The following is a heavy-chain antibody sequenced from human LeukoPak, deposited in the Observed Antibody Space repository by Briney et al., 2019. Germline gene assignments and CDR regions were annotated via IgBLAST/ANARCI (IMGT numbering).Heavy chain of an antibody. V-gene: IGHV1-8*01. J-gene: IGHJ4*02. D-gene: IGHD7-27*01. CDR2: MSPNSGNT. CDR1: GYTYTSND. Sequence: ASVKVSCKASGYTYTSNDINWVRQATGQWPEWMGWMSPNSGNTGYAQKFQGRVTMTRSTSMSTAYMELSSLRSEDTAVYYCARGPPNWGYDYWGQGTLVTVSS. CDR3: ARGPPNWGYDY.